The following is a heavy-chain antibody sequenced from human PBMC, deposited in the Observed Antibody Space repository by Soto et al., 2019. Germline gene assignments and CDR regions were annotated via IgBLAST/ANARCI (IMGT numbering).Heavy chain of an antibody. Sequence: EVQLLESGGGLLQPGGSLRLSCAASGFTFSNYAMNWVRQAPGKGLEWVSTISGSGDNTYYADSVKGRFTISRDSSMNTVFLEVNTLRAEDTAIYYCANGNTVSIEKFYYYMDVWGRGTTVTVSS. CDR2: ISGSGDNT. J-gene: IGHJ6*03. CDR3: ANGNTVSIEKFYYYMDV. D-gene: IGHD4-17*01. V-gene: IGHV3-23*01. CDR1: GFTFSNYA.